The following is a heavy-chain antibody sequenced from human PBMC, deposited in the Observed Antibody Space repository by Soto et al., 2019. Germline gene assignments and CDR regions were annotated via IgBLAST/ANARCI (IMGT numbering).Heavy chain of an antibody. V-gene: IGHV3-74*03. CDR3: ARGGLQHALDV. CDR1: GFTFSNYW. J-gene: IGHJ6*02. CDR2: VNNDGTDT. D-gene: IGHD6-13*01. Sequence: EVQLVESGGGLVQPGGSLRLSCAASGFTFSNYWMYWVRQAPGKGLVWVSRVNNDGTDTTHADSVKGRFTISRDNAENTLYLQMSSLIAEDTAVYYCARGGLQHALDVWGQGSTVTVSS.